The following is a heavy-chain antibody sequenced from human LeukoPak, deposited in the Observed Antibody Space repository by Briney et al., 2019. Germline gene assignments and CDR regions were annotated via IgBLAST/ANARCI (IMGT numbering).Heavy chain of an antibody. Sequence: ASVKVSCKASGGTFSSYAISWVRQAPGQGLEWMGRIIPILGIANYAQKLQGRVTMTTDTSTSTAYMELRSLRSDDTAVYYCARGNGYDSRWGQGTLVTVSS. CDR2: IIPILGIA. CDR3: ARGNGYDSR. CDR1: GGTFSSYA. D-gene: IGHD5-12*01. V-gene: IGHV1-69*04. J-gene: IGHJ4*02.